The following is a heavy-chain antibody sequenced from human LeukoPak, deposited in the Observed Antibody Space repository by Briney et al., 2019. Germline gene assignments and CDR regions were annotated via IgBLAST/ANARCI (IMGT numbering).Heavy chain of an antibody. CDR1: GGSISSSSYN. CDR3: ARNGHSVEWFGELGRIGGRFDP. J-gene: IGHJ5*02. CDR2: IYYTGST. V-gene: IGHV4-39*07. Sequence: SETLSLTCTVSGGSISSSSYNWGWIRQPPGKGLEWIGNIYYTGSTYYNPSLKSRVTISVDTSKNQFSLKLSSVTAADTAVYYCARNGHSVEWFGELGRIGGRFDPWGQGTLVTVSS. D-gene: IGHD3-10*01.